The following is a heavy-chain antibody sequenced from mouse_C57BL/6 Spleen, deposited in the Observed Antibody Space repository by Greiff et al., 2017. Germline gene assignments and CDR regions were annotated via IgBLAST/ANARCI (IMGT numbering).Heavy chain of an antibody. D-gene: IGHD1-1*01. CDR3: AREGDYYGSNYFDY. CDR1: GYAFTNYL. CDR2: INPGSGGT. V-gene: IGHV1-54*01. Sequence: FQLPQSGAELVRPGTSVTVSCKASGYAFTNYLLEWVKQRPGQGLEWIGVINPGSGGTNYNDKFKGKATLTAYKSSSPAYMQRSSLTSEDAAVYFCAREGDYYGSNYFDYWGQGTPLTVSS. J-gene: IGHJ2*01.